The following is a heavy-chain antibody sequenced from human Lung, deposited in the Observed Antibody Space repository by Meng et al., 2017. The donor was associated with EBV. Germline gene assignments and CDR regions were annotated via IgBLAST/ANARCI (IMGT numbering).Heavy chain of an antibody. CDR2: IYDSGST. V-gene: IGHV4-34*01. J-gene: IGHJ4*02. Sequence: VQLQQWGAGLLKPSETLSLTCAVYGGSFSGYYWSWIRQPPGKGLEWIGYIYDSGSTSYNPSLMSRVTISVDTSRNQFSLKLTSVTAADTAVYYCASSSGWYDEYYFDYWGQGTLVTVSS. D-gene: IGHD6-19*01. CDR1: GGSFSGYY. CDR3: ASSSGWYDEYYFDY.